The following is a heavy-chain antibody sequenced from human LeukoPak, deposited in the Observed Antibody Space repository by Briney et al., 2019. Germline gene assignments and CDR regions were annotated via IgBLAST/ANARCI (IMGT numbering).Heavy chain of an antibody. V-gene: IGHV4-59*01. CDR2: IYYSGST. J-gene: IGHJ5*02. CDR3: ARDSDWGNWFDP. D-gene: IGHD2-21*02. CDR1: GGSISSYY. Sequence: SGTLSLTCTVSGGSISSYYWSWIRQPPGKGLEWIGYIYYSGSTNYNPSLKSRVTISVDTSKNQFSLKLSSVTAADTAVYYCARDSDWGNWFDPWGQGTLVTVSS.